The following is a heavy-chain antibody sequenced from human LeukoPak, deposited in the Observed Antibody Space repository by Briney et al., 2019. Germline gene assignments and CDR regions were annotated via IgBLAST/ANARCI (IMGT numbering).Heavy chain of an antibody. D-gene: IGHD2-15*01. CDR2: ISYRGTT. CDR1: GVSISSSY. Sequence: SETLSLTCSVSGVSISSSYWSWIRQPPGKGLEWIGYISYRGTTKYNPSLRSRVTISVDTSKNQVSLNLSSVTAADTAVYYCARDPGSCSGGSCSFYWYFDLWGRGTLVTVSS. CDR3: ARDPGSCSGGSCSFYWYFDL. V-gene: IGHV4-59*01. J-gene: IGHJ2*01.